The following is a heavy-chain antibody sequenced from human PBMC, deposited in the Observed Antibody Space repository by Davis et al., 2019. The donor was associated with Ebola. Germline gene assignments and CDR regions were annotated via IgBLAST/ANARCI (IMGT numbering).Heavy chain of an antibody. CDR1: GGSISSSSYY. CDR2: IYYSGST. V-gene: IGHV4-61*05. Sequence: MPSETLSLTCTVSGGSISSSSYYWGWIRQPPGKGLEWIGYIYYSGSTKYNPSLTSRVTISVDTSKNQFSLKLSSVTAADTAVYYCARHYSGLGQYDFWSGAQGGWFDPWGQGTLVTASS. D-gene: IGHD3-3*01. CDR3: ARHYSGLGQYDFWSGAQGGWFDP. J-gene: IGHJ5*02.